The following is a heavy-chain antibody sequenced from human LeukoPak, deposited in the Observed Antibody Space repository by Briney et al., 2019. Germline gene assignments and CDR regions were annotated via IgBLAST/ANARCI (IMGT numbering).Heavy chain of an antibody. Sequence: PGGSLRLSCAASGFTFSSYSMNWVRQAPGKGLEWVSSISSSSYIYYADSVKGRFTISRDNAKNSLYLQMNSLRAEDTAVYYCAREREPSPYYDFWSGYYPSYYYYMDVWGKGTTVTVSS. J-gene: IGHJ6*03. CDR1: GFTFSSYS. CDR3: AREREPSPYYDFWSGYYPSYYYYMDV. CDR2: ISSSSYI. D-gene: IGHD3-3*01. V-gene: IGHV3-21*01.